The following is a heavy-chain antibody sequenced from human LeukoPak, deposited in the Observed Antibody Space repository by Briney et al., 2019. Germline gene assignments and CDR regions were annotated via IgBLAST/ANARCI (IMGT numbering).Heavy chain of an antibody. CDR3: ARRDSYGLSGFDY. Sequence: PGGSLRLSCAASGFTFSSYAMSWVRQAPGKGLEWLSAISGSGGSTYYADSVQGRFTISRDNSKNTLDLQMNSLRAEDTAVYYCARRDSYGLSGFDYWGQGTLVTVSS. CDR2: ISGSGGST. D-gene: IGHD5-18*01. CDR1: GFTFSSYA. V-gene: IGHV3-23*01. J-gene: IGHJ4*02.